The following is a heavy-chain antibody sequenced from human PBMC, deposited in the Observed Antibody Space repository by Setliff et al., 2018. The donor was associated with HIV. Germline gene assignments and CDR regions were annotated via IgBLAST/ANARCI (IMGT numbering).Heavy chain of an antibody. CDR1: GGTFNINA. J-gene: IGHJ5*02. CDR3: ARAKATRQARPTNCFDP. CDR2: IIPLFGAA. D-gene: IGHD1-1*01. Sequence: SVKVSCKASGGTFNINAVTWVRQAPGQGLEWVGAIIPLFGAANYAQKFQGRVTITADDSTSTVYMEVRSLRSADTAVYYCARAKATRQARPTNCFDPWGQGTLVT. V-gene: IGHV1-69*13.